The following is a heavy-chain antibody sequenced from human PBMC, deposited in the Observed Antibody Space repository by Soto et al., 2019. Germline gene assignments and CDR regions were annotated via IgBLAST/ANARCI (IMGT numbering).Heavy chain of an antibody. CDR2: IYYSGST. D-gene: IGHD5-12*01. J-gene: IGHJ5*02. Sequence: QVQLQESGPGLVKPSQTLSLICSVSGVSISTSDYYWSWIRQHPEKGLEWIGYIYYSGSTYYNPSLKSRVTTSLDTSKNHFSLKLSSVTAADTAVYYCAREVATMMYNWFDPWGQGTLVTVSS. CDR3: AREVATMMYNWFDP. CDR1: GVSISTSDYY. V-gene: IGHV4-31*03.